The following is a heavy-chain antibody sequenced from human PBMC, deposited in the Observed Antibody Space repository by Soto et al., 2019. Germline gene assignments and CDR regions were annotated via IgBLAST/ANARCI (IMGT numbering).Heavy chain of an antibody. D-gene: IGHD2-8*01. Sequence: EVQLVESGGGLVKPGGSLRLSCAASGFTFSSYSMNWVRQAPGKGLEWVSSISSSSSYIYYADSVKGRFPISRDNAKNSLYLQMNSLGAEDTAVYYCASGEIDYCTNGVCYSPVDYWGQGTLVTVSS. CDR2: ISSSSSYI. J-gene: IGHJ4*02. CDR1: GFTFSSYS. V-gene: IGHV3-21*01. CDR3: ASGEIDYCTNGVCYSPVDY.